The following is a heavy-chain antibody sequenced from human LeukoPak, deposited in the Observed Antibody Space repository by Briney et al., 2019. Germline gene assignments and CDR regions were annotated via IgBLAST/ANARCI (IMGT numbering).Heavy chain of an antibody. Sequence: PSETLSLTCSVSGGSISSYYWTWIRQPAGKGLEWVGRIHSTGSTTYNPSLKSRVSLSLDTSKNQFSLKVTSVTAADTAVYYCARGHNWNDYFDPWGQGTLVTVSS. D-gene: IGHD1-20*01. CDR3: ARGHNWNDYFDP. J-gene: IGHJ5*02. V-gene: IGHV4-4*07. CDR2: IHSTGST. CDR1: GGSISSYY.